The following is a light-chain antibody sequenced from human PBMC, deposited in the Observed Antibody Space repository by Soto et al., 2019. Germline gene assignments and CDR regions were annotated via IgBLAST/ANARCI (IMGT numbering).Light chain of an antibody. CDR2: SAS. J-gene: IGKJ1*01. CDR1: QGIGNS. V-gene: IGKV1-27*01. Sequence: IQMTQSPSSLSASVGDRVIITCRASQGIGNSLAWYQQKAGRVPKLLMHSASTLLSGVPSRFSGSGSGTDFTLTISSLQPEDGATYYCQKYVSAPWTFGQGTKVEIK. CDR3: QKYVSAPWT.